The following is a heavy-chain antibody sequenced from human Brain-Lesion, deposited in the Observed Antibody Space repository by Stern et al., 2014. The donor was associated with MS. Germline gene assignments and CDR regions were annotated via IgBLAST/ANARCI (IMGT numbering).Heavy chain of an antibody. CDR3: ARGRVVPGFQYYATDV. CDR2: IFNRGST. J-gene: IGHJ6*02. Sequence: VQLVESGPGLVKPSQTLSLSCTVSGGSISSGGYYWSWIRQPAGTGLEWIGRIFNRGSTIYNPSLKSRVTISIATSKNQFSLRLNSMTAADTAVYYCARGRVVPGFQYYATDVWGQGTTVIVSS. CDR1: GGSISSGGYY. V-gene: IGHV4-61*02. D-gene: IGHD2-2*01.